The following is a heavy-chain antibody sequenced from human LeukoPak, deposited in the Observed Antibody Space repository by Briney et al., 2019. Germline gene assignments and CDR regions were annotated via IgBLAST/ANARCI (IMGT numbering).Heavy chain of an antibody. CDR1: GYPFTDYF. V-gene: IGHV1-2*02. CDR2: INPNSGDT. CDR3: AREDTRGSSAFDI. D-gene: IGHD5-18*01. J-gene: IGHJ3*02. Sequence: ASVKVSCKASGYPFTDYFMHWVRQAPGHGLEWMGWINPNSGDTNYAQNFQGRVTMTRDTSISTAYMDLGRLRSDDTAVYYCAREDTRGSSAFDIWGQGTMVTVSS.